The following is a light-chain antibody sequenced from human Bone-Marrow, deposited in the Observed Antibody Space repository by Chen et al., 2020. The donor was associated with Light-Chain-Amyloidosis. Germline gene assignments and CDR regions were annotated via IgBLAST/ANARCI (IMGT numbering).Light chain of an antibody. Sequence: QSALTQPASVSGSPGQSIIISCTGTSSDVGGDNHVSWYQQHPDKAPKLMIYEVTNRPSWVPDRFSGSKSDNTASLTISGLQTEDGADYFCSSYTITNTLVFGSGTRVTVL. CDR2: EVT. CDR3: SSYTITNTLV. V-gene: IGLV2-14*01. J-gene: IGLJ1*01. CDR1: SSDVGGDNH.